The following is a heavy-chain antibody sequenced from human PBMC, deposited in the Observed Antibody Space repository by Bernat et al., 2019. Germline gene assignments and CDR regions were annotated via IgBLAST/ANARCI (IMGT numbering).Heavy chain of an antibody. CDR2: ISSDGNNK. CDR3: ASQVATGY. J-gene: IGHJ4*02. Sequence: VQLVESGGGLVKPGGSLRLSCAASGFTFSSYVMHWVRQAPGKGLAWVAVISSDGNNKYYADSVKGRFTISRDNSKNTLYLQMNSLRAEDTAVYYCASQVATGYWGQGTLVTVSS. CDR1: GFTFSSYV. V-gene: IGHV3-30*03. D-gene: IGHD5-12*01.